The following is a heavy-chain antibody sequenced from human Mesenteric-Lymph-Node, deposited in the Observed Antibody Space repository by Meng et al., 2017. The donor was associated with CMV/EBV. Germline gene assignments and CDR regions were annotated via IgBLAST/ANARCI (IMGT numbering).Heavy chain of an antibody. V-gene: IGHV1-2*02. CDR3: ASGRGFSGYDPVDAFDF. CDR1: GYTFTGYY. CDR2: INPNSGGT. D-gene: IGHD5-12*01. J-gene: IGHJ3*01. Sequence: ASVKVSCKASGYTFTGYYMHWVRQAPGQGLEWMGWINPNSGGTNYAQKFQGRVTMTRDASTSTAYMDLSRLTSDDTAVYYCASGRGFSGYDPVDAFDFWGQGTMVTVSS.